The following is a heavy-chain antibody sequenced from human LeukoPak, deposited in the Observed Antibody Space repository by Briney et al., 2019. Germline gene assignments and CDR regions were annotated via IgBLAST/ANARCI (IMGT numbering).Heavy chain of an antibody. D-gene: IGHD3-10*01. CDR1: VLPVSSNY. J-gene: IGHJ6*02. V-gene: IGHV3-66*01. Sequence: QPGGSLRLSCAASVLPVSSNYMNCVRQAPGKGLEWVSLIYSGCSRYYADSVKDRFTISRDSSKNTLFLQMNSLRAEDTAVYYCARGPFTMVRRVVEHRYYGMDVWGQGTTVTVSS. CDR2: IYSGCSR. CDR3: ARGPFTMVRRVVEHRYYGMDV.